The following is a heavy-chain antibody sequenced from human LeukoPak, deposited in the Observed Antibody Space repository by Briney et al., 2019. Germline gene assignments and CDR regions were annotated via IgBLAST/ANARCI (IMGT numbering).Heavy chain of an antibody. CDR3: ANLVLGYCSSTSCTSGY. CDR1: GFTFSSYA. V-gene: IGHV3-23*01. D-gene: IGHD2-2*01. Sequence: GGSLRLSCAASGFTFSSYAMSWVRRAPGEGLEWVSAISGSGGSTYYADSVKCRFTISRDNSKNTLYLQMNSLRAEDTAVYYCANLVLGYCSSTSCTSGYWGQGTLVTVSS. CDR2: ISGSGGST. J-gene: IGHJ4*02.